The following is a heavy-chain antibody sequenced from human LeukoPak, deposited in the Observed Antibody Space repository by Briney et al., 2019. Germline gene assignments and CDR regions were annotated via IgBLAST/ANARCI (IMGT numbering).Heavy chain of an antibody. Sequence: PGGSLRLSCAASGFTFSSYAMSWVRQAPGKGLEWVSAISGSGGGTYYADSVKGRFTISRDNSKNTLYLQMNSLRAEDTAVYYCAKSSHISIGGRTLNWFDPWGQGTLVTVSS. V-gene: IGHV3-23*01. CDR2: ISGSGGGT. D-gene: IGHD3-3*01. CDR1: GFTFSSYA. CDR3: AKSSHISIGGRTLNWFDP. J-gene: IGHJ5*02.